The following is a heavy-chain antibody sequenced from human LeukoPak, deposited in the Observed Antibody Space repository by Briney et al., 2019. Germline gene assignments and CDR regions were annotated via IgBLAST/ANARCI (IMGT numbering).Heavy chain of an antibody. CDR1: GFTFSTYA. CDR2: ISDTGGNT. Sequence: GGSLRLSCAASGFTFSTYAMSWVRQTPEKGLEWVSAISDTGGNTFYADSVKGRFTISRDNSKNTLYLQMNSLRAEDMAIYYCAKGRTNDYWGQGTLVTVSS. D-gene: IGHD1/OR15-1a*01. V-gene: IGHV3-23*01. CDR3: AKGRTNDY. J-gene: IGHJ4*02.